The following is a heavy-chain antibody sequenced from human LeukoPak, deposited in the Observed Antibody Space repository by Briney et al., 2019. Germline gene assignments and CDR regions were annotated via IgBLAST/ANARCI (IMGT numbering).Heavy chain of an antibody. Sequence: TGGSLRLSCAAFGFTFSNYDLSWVRQAPGKGLEWVANIKQDGSEKNYVDSVKGRFTISRDNAKNSLSLRMNSLSAEDTAVYYCATGYSSGWYFYFQHWGQGSLVSVSS. CDR1: GFTFSNYD. J-gene: IGHJ1*01. CDR2: IKQDGSEK. V-gene: IGHV3-7*01. CDR3: ATGYSSGWYFYFQH. D-gene: IGHD6-19*01.